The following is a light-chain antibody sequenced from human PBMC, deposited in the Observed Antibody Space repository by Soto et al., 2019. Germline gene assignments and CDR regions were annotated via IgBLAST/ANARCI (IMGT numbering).Light chain of an antibody. Sequence: DIQMTQSPSSVSASVGDRVTITCRASQSISSWLAWYQRKPGKAPKLLIYDASSLQSGVPSRFSGSGSGTDSTLTISSLQPEDFATYYCQQANSFPRTFGQGTKVEIK. J-gene: IGKJ1*01. V-gene: IGKV1-12*01. CDR1: QSISSW. CDR2: DAS. CDR3: QQANSFPRT.